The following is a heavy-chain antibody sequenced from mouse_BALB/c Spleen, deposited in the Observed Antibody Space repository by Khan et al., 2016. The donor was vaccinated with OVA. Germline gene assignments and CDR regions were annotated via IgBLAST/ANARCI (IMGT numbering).Heavy chain of an antibody. V-gene: IGHV2-6-7*01. Sequence: VVLVESGPGLVAPSQSLSITCTVSGFSLTGYGVNWVRQPPGKGLEWLGMIWGDGSTDYNSALKSRLSISKDNSKNQVILKKNSLHTDDTARYYWAREVYYDYAYYYTMDYWGQGTTVTVSS. CDR1: GFSLTGYG. D-gene: IGHD2-4*01. J-gene: IGHJ4*01. CDR3: AREVYYDYAYYYTMDY. CDR2: IWGDGST.